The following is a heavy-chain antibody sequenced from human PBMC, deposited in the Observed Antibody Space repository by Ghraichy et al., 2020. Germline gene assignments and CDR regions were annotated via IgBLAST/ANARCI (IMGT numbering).Heavy chain of an antibody. D-gene: IGHD3-3*01. CDR3: ARDSACDFWSGCYYYGMDV. V-gene: IGHV3-53*01. CDR1: GFTVSSNY. CDR2: IYSGGST. J-gene: IGHJ6*02. Sequence: GESLNISCAASGFTVSSNYMSWVRQAPGKGLEWVSVIYSGGSTYYADSVKGRFTISRDNSKNTLYLQMNSLRAEDTAVYYCARDSACDFWSGCYYYGMDVWGQGTTVTVSS.